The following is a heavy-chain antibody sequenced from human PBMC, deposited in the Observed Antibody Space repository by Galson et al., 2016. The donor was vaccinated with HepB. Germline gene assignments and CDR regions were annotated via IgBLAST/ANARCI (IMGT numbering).Heavy chain of an antibody. CDR3: AKYGDEAGWNFHH. CDR1: GFTFSRFW. Sequence: SLRLSCAASGFTFSRFWMNWVRRAPGKGLEWVASIKEDGSKTFYVDSVKGRFTMSRDNVEESVSLQMNSLRAEDTAVYYCAKYGDEAGWNFHHWGQGTLVTVSS. D-gene: IGHD6-19*01. J-gene: IGHJ1*01. V-gene: IGHV3-7*03. CDR2: IKEDGSKT.